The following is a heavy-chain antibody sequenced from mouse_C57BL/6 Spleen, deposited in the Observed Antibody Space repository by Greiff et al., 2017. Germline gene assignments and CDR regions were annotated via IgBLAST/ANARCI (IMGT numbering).Heavy chain of an antibody. Sequence: EVKLVESGPGLVKPSQSLSLTCSVTGYSITSGYYWNWIRQFPGNKLEWMGYISYDGSNNYNPSLKNRITITRDTSKNQFFLKLNSVTTADTATYYCARDRYDYAMDYWGQGTSVTVSS. D-gene: IGHD2-12*01. CDR1: GYSITSGYY. CDR2: ISYDGSN. J-gene: IGHJ4*01. V-gene: IGHV3-6*01. CDR3: ARDRYDYAMDY.